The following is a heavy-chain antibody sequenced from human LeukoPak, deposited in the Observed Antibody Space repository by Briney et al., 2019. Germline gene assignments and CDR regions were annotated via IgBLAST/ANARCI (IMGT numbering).Heavy chain of an antibody. CDR2: IIPILGIA. Sequence: SVKVSCKASGGTVSSYAISWVRQAPGQGLEWMGRIIPILGIANYAQKFQGRVTITADKSTSTAYMELSSLRSEDTAVYYCARDVSIAARPSVTGFDYWGQGTLVTVSS. V-gene: IGHV1-69*04. D-gene: IGHD6-6*01. J-gene: IGHJ4*02. CDR3: ARDVSIAARPSVTGFDY. CDR1: GGTVSSYA.